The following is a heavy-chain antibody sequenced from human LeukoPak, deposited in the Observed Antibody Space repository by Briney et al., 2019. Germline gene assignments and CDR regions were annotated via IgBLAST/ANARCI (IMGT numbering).Heavy chain of an antibody. CDR1: GFTFSNYA. V-gene: IGHV3-23*01. Sequence: GGSLRLSCAASGFTFSNYAKSWVRQAPGKGLEWVSAISDSGGDTYYTDSMKGRFTISRDNSKNTLYLQVNSLRVEDTAVYYCAKDGYNFWSGYPFDYWGQGTLVTVSS. CDR3: AKDGYNFWSGYPFDY. CDR2: ISDSGGDT. J-gene: IGHJ4*02. D-gene: IGHD3-3*01.